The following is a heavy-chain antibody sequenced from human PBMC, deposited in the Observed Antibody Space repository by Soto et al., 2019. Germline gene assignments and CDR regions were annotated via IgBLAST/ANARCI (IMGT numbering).Heavy chain of an antibody. CDR2: IWYDGSNK. Sequence: GGSLRLSCAASGFTFSSYGMHWVRQAPGKGLEWVAVIWYDGSNKYYADSVKGRFTISRDNSKNTLYLQMNSLRAEDTAVYYCARDAEEAGHVGVTAFDIWGQGTMVTVSS. V-gene: IGHV3-33*01. CDR3: ARDAEEAGHVGVTAFDI. CDR1: GFTFSSYG. J-gene: IGHJ3*02. D-gene: IGHD2-21*02.